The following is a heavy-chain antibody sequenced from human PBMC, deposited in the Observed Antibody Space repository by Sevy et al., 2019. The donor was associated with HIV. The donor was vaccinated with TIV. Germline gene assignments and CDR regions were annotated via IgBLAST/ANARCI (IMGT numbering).Heavy chain of an antibody. D-gene: IGHD6-19*01. V-gene: IGHV4-34*01. Sequence: SETLSLTCAAYGGSFSGYYWSWIRQPPGKGLEWIGEINHSGSTNYNPSLKSRVTISVDTSKNQFSLKLSSVTTADTAVYYCASGRQKQWLVRWGQGTLVTVSS. J-gene: IGHJ4*02. CDR2: INHSGST. CDR1: GGSFSGYY. CDR3: ASGRQKQWLVR.